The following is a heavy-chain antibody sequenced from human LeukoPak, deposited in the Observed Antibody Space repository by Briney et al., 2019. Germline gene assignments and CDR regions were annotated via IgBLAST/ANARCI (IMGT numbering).Heavy chain of an antibody. J-gene: IGHJ4*02. CDR1: GFTFSNAW. V-gene: IGHV3-15*01. Sequence: GGSLRLSCTAPGFTFSNAWMTWGRQAPGGGLGWFGRVKSKTDGGTPEYAARVKGTFTITRDDTKNTLYLQMDSLKPGDTAVYYCTTRYRWKGYWSQGTLVTVPS. D-gene: IGHD1-1*01. CDR3: TTRYRWKGY. CDR2: VKSKTDGGTP.